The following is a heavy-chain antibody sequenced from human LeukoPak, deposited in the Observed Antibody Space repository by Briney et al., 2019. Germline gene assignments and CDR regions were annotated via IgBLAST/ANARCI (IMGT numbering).Heavy chain of an antibody. CDR2: IWYDGSNK. J-gene: IGHJ4*02. CDR3: AKAPPEWELIDY. CDR1: GFTFSSYG. D-gene: IGHD1-26*01. V-gene: IGHV3-33*06. Sequence: GGSLRLSCAASGFTFSSYGMHWVRQAPGKGLGWVAVIWYDGSNKYYADSVKGRFTISRDNSKNTLYPQMNSLRAEDTAVYYCAKAPPEWELIDYWGQGTLVTVSS.